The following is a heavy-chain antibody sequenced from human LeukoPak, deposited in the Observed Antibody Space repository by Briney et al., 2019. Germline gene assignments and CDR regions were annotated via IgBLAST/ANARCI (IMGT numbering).Heavy chain of an antibody. D-gene: IGHD3-3*01. J-gene: IGHJ6*03. CDR2: ISAYNGNT. Sequence: GASVKVSCKASGYTFTSYGISWVRQAPGQGLEWMGWISAYNGNTNYAQKLQGRVTMTTDTSTSTAYMELRSLRSDDTAVYYCARERITISGVVPLGYYYMDVWGKGTTVTVSS. CDR1: GYTFTSYG. V-gene: IGHV1-18*01. CDR3: ARERITISGVVPLGYYYMDV.